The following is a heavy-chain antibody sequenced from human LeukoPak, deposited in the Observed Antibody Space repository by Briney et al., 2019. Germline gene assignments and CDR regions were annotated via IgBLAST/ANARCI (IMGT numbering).Heavy chain of an antibody. CDR1: GFTFSSYG. J-gene: IGHJ4*02. CDR2: IWYDGGNK. Sequence: GGSLRLSCAASGFTFSSYGMHWVRRAPGKGLEWVAVIWYDGGNKYYADSVKGRFTISRDNSKNTLYLQMNSLRAEDTAVYYCAKEGSSWSSSDFDYWGQGTLVTVSS. D-gene: IGHD6-13*01. V-gene: IGHV3-33*06. CDR3: AKEGSSWSSSDFDY.